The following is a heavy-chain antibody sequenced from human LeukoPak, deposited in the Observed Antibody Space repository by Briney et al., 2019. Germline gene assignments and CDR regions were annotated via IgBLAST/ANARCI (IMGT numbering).Heavy chain of an antibody. CDR2: ISSSGSTI. V-gene: IGHV3-48*03. Sequence: PGGSLRLSCAASGFTFSSYEMNWVCQAPGKGLEWVSYISSSGSTIYYADSVKGRFTISRDNAKNSLYLQMNSLRAEDTAVYYCARDSLYYYGSGMEYYGMDVWGQGTTVTVSS. J-gene: IGHJ6*02. CDR1: GFTFSSYE. D-gene: IGHD3-10*01. CDR3: ARDSLYYYGSGMEYYGMDV.